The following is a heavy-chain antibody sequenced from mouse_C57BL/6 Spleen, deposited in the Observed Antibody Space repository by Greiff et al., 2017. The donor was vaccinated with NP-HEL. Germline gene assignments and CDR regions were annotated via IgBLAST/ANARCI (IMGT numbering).Heavy chain of an antibody. CDR1: GFTFSDYG. CDR2: ISSGSSTI. V-gene: IGHV5-17*01. J-gene: IGHJ4*01. D-gene: IGHD1-1*01. Sequence: EVKLQESGGGLVKPGGSLKLSCAASGFTFSDYGMHWVRQAPEKGLEWVAYISSGSSTIYYADTVKGRFTISRDNAKNTLFLQMTSLRSEDTAMYYCARDYGSSSDAMDYWGQGTSVTVSS. CDR3: ARDYGSSSDAMDY.